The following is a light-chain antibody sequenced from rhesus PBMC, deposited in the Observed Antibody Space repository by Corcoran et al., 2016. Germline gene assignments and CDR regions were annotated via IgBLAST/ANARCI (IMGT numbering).Light chain of an antibody. CDR1: QGINSY. Sequence: DIQMTQSPSSLSASMGDTVTITCRASQGINSYLAWYQQKPGKAPNLLNYKASTLQSGVPSRFSGSGSGTDFTLTISSLQPEDFATYHCQQHNSYPFSFGQGTKVEIK. J-gene: IGKJ2*01. CDR3: QQHNSYPFS. CDR2: KAS. V-gene: IGKV1-25*01.